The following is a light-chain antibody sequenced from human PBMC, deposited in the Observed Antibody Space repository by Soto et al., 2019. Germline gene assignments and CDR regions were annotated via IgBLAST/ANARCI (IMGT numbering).Light chain of an antibody. J-gene: IGKJ1*01. V-gene: IGKV1-5*03. CDR1: QSINTW. Sequence: DIQMTQSPSTLSASIGDRVTITCRASQSINTWLAWYQQKPGKAPKLLIYKASTLESGVPSRFSGSGSGTEFTLTIGCLQLDDFATYYCQHYNVYSWTVGQGTKVDSK. CDR3: QHYNVYSWT. CDR2: KAS.